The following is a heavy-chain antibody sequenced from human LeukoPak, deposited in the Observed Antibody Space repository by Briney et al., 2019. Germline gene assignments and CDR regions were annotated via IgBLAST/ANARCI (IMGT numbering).Heavy chain of an antibody. V-gene: IGHV4-38-2*02. D-gene: IGHD3-22*01. CDR2: IYHSGST. CDR3: ARSSGYMSY. Sequence: PSETLSLTCTVSHYSISSNYYWGWIRQPPGTGLEWIGCIYHSGSTYYNPSLKSRVTISVDTSKNQFSLKLTSVTAADTAVYYCARSSGYMSYWGQGTLVTVSS. CDR1: HYSISSNYY. J-gene: IGHJ4*02.